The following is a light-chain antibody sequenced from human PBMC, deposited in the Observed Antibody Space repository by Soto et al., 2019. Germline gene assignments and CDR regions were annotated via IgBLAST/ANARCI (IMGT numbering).Light chain of an antibody. CDR1: SSDIGAHNF. CDR3: NSYTTSNTFV. CDR2: EVI. Sequence: QSVLTQPASVSGSPGQAITVSCSGNSSDIGAHNFVSWYQQHPGKAPKHIIYEVINRPSGVSDRFSGSKSGNTASLTISGLQSEDEADYYCNSYTTSNTFVFGSGTKVPS. J-gene: IGLJ1*01. V-gene: IGLV2-14*03.